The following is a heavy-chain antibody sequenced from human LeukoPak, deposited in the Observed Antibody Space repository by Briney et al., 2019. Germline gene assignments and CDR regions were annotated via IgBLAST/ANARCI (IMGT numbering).Heavy chain of an antibody. Sequence: GGSLRLSCTASGFTFTRNCMHWVRQAPGKGLEWVAAIPHDASSALYADSVKGRFIISRDNSKNTQYLQMNSLRIEDSAVYYCATGSDFYYDSWGQGILVTVSS. CDR2: IPHDASSA. D-gene: IGHD1-26*01. CDR1: GFTFTRNC. CDR3: ATGSDFYYDS. J-gene: IGHJ5*01. V-gene: IGHV3-30-3*01.